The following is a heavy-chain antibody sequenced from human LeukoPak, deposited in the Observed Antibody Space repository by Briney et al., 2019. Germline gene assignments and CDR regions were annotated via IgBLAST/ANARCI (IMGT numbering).Heavy chain of an antibody. D-gene: IGHD3-10*01. Sequence: SETLSLTCAVYGGSFSGYYWSWIRQPPGKGLEWIGEINHSGSTNYNPSLKSRVTISVDTSKNQFSLKLSSVTAADTAVYYCARRYSLLWFGELSGGFDYWGQGTLVTVSS. CDR2: INHSGST. J-gene: IGHJ4*02. V-gene: IGHV4-34*01. CDR3: ARRYSLLWFGELSGGFDY. CDR1: GGSFSGYY.